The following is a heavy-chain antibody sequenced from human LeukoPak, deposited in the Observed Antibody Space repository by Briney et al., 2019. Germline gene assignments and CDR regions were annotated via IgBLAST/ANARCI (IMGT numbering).Heavy chain of an antibody. CDR1: GFTFDDYG. CDR3: ARDLPYSGSYYYYYYMDA. V-gene: IGHV3-20*04. Sequence: PGGSLRLSCAASGFTFDDYGMSWVRQAPGKGLEWVSGINWNGGSTGYADSVKGRFTISRDNAKNSLYLQMNSLRAEDTALYYCARDLPYSGSYYYYYYMDAWGKGTTVTVSS. D-gene: IGHD1-26*01. CDR2: INWNGGST. J-gene: IGHJ6*03.